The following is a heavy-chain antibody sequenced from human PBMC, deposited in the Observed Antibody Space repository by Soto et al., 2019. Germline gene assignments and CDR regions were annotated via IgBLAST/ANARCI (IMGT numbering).Heavy chain of an antibody. V-gene: IGHV1-69*13. CDR2: IIPIFGTA. CDR1: GGTFSSYA. Sequence: SVKVSCKASGGTFSSYAISWVRQAPGQGLEWMGGIIPIFGTANYAQKFQGRVTITADESTSTAYMELSSLRSEDTAVYYCARARIAARYGSNNWFDPWGQGTLVTVSS. CDR3: ARARIAARYGSNNWFDP. J-gene: IGHJ5*02. D-gene: IGHD6-6*01.